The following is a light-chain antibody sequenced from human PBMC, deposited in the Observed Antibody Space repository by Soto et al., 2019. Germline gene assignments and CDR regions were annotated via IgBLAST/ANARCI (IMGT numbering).Light chain of an antibody. J-gene: IGKJ5*01. Sequence: DIQLTQSPSFLSASVGDRVTITCRASQAISSHLAWYQQKPGKAPKRLIYAASSLQSGVPSRFSGSGSGTEFTLTIGSLQPEDFATYYCLQHNSYPITFGQGTRLEIK. CDR1: QAISSH. V-gene: IGKV1-9*01. CDR3: LQHNSYPIT. CDR2: AAS.